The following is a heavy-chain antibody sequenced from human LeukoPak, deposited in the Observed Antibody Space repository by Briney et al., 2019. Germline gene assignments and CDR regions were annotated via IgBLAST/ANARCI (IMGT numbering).Heavy chain of an antibody. CDR1: GFTFSSYS. CDR2: IGDGDTKT. CDR3: ARGVDFYGSGAYFNLGS. J-gene: IGHJ4*02. Sequence: GGSLRLSCAASGFTFSSYSMTWVRQAPGKGLEWVSAIGDGDTKTYYADSVKGRFIFSRDNSKNTVYLQMNNLRADDTAVYYCARGVDFYGSGAYFNLGSWGQGTLVIVSS. V-gene: IGHV3-23*01. D-gene: IGHD3-10*01.